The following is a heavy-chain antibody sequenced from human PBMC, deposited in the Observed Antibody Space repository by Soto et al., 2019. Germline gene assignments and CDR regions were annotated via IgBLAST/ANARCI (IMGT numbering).Heavy chain of an antibody. D-gene: IGHD4-4*01. J-gene: IGHJ4*02. CDR3: AKSRGDSWTTYFSDY. CDR1: GFTFSSYF. V-gene: IGHV3-23*01. CDR2: ISGSGQTT. Sequence: GGSLRLSCAASGFTFSSYFLSWLRQAQGKGLEWVSGISGSGQTTHYRDSVKGRFTISRDNFRNTLYLQVNSLRAEDTAIYFCAKSRGDSWTTYFSDYWGQGALVTVSS.